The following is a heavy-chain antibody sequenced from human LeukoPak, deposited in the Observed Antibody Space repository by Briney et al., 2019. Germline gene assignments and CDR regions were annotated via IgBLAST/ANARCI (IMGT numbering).Heavy chain of an antibody. CDR3: ARAAGPYYDSSGYYGNY. J-gene: IGHJ4*02. CDR2: IDSDGSTT. CDR1: GFTFNNYW. D-gene: IGHD3-22*01. V-gene: IGHV3-74*01. Sequence: GGSLRLSCAASGFTFNNYWMHWVRQAPGKGLVWVSRIDSDGSTTSYADSVKGRFTVSRDNAKNSLYLQMNSLRAEDTAVYYCARAAGPYYDSSGYYGNYWGQGTLVTVSS.